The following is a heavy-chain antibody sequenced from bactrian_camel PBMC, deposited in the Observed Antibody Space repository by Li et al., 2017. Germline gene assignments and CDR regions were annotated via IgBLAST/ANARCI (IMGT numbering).Heavy chain of an antibody. Sequence: DVQLVESGGGSVQPGGSLRLSCAASGFRISTSRMGWFRQAPGKERGGVASISSDGTITYADSVKGRFTISKDNVLNILYLQMDNLKPEDSATYRCAASRDVTAIQAMGNVPCMGYWVQGTQVTVS. CDR1: GFRISTSR. D-gene: IGHD3*01. CDR3: AASRDVTAIQAMGNVPCMGY. V-gene: IGHV3S67*01. CDR2: ISSDGTI. J-gene: IGHJ4*01.